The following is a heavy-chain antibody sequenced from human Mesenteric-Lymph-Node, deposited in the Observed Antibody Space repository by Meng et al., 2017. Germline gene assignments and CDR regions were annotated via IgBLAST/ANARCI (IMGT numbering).Heavy chain of an antibody. CDR1: GYTFTGYY. CDR3: ASIRLGELFDWFDP. V-gene: IGHV1-8*02. D-gene: IGHD3-16*01. J-gene: IGHJ5*02. CDR2: MNPNSGNT. Sequence: ASVKVSCKASGYTFTGYYMHWVRQAPGQGLEWMGWMNPNSGNTGYAQKFQGRVTMTRNTSISTAYMELSSLRSEDTAVYYCASIRLGELFDWFDPWGQGTLVTVSS.